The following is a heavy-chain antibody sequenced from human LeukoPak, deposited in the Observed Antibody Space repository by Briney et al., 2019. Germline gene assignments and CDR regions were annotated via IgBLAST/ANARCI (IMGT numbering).Heavy chain of an antibody. D-gene: IGHD1-26*01. CDR1: GYTFTSYY. Sequence: ASVKVSCKASGYTFTSYYMFWLRQAPGQGFEWMGIVNPSGGSTGYAQKVKDRVTITADKSTSTAYMELSSLRSEDTAVYYCTRDSGYVHYWGQRILVTVSS. CDR2: VNPSGGST. J-gene: IGHJ4*03. CDR3: TRDSGYVHY. V-gene: IGHV1-46*01.